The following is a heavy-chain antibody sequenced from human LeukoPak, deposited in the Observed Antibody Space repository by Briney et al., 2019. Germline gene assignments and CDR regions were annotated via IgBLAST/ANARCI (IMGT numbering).Heavy chain of an antibody. D-gene: IGHD3-10*01. CDR3: ARTYFGSGNTLVH. CDR2: ISSSSSFI. V-gene: IGHV3-21*01. J-gene: IGHJ4*02. Sequence: AGSLRLSCAASGCTFSSYSMNWVRQAPGKGLEWVASISSSSSFIYYADSLKGRFTISRDNAKNSLYLQMNSLRAEDTAVYYCARTYFGSGNTLVHWGQGTLVTVSS. CDR1: GCTFSSYS.